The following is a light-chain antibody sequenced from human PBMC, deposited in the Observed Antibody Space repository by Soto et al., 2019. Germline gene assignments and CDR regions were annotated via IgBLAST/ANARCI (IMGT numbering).Light chain of an antibody. Sequence: AIQVTHSPPSLSASVVDRFTITFLASQGINNDLAWYQQKPGKAPKLLIYGATNLHTGVPSRFSGSGSGTDFTLTISSLQPEDFATYYCLQDHNYPWTFGQGTKVDI. CDR1: QGINND. V-gene: IGKV1-6*02. J-gene: IGKJ1*01. CDR2: GAT. CDR3: LQDHNYPWT.